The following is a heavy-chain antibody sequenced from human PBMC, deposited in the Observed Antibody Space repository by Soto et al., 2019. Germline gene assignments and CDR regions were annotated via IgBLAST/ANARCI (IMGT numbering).Heavy chain of an antibody. CDR3: AAGRASAFDR. V-gene: IGHV6-1*01. Sequence: PSQTLSLTCAISGDSVSRNGAAWNWIRQSPSRGLEWLGRAYYRSKWSNDYAPSVKSRITINPDTSKNQFSLQLNSVTPEDTAVYYCAAGRASAFDRWGQGTMVTGSS. CDR1: GDSVSRNGAA. CDR2: AYYRSKWSN. J-gene: IGHJ3*02. D-gene: IGHD1-26*01.